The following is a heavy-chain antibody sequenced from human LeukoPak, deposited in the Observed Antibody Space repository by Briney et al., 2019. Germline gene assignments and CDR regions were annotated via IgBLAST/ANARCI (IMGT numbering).Heavy chain of an antibody. CDR3: ARESPPADY. CDR2: IHHGGTT. Sequence: TSSETLSLTCSVSGYSIKSDYFWAWIRQPPGKGPEWIGSIHHGGTTYYNPSLKNRVTISVDTSKNQFSLKLSAVTAADTAVFYCARESPPADYWGQGTLVTVSS. V-gene: IGHV4-38-2*02. CDR1: GYSIKSDYF. J-gene: IGHJ4*02.